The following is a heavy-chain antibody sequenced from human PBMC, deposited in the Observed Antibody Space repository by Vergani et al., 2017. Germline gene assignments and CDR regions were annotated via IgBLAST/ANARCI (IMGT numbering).Heavy chain of an antibody. D-gene: IGHD3-10*01. V-gene: IGHV1-69*01. CDR1: GGTFSSYA. Sequence: QVQLVQSGAEVKKPGSSVKVSCKASGGTFSSYAISWVRQAPGQGLEWMGGIIPIFGTANYAQKFQGRVTITADESTSTAYMELSSLRSEDTAVYYCPRDRGLSGSGREKPKNWFDPWGQGTLVTVSS. J-gene: IGHJ5*02. CDR3: PRDRGLSGSGREKPKNWFDP. CDR2: IIPIFGTA.